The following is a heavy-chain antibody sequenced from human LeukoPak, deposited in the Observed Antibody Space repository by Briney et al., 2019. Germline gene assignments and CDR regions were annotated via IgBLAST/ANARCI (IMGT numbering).Heavy chain of an antibody. J-gene: IGHJ5*02. CDR1: GYTFTSYG. D-gene: IGHD3-22*01. CDR2: INPNSGGT. Sequence: ASVKVSCKASGYTFTSYGISWVRQAPGQGLEWMGRINPNSGGTNYAQKFQGRVTMTRDTSISTAYMELSRLRSDDTAVYYCARDLMIVVDAGDHWGQGTLVTVSS. CDR3: ARDLMIVVDAGDH. V-gene: IGHV1-2*06.